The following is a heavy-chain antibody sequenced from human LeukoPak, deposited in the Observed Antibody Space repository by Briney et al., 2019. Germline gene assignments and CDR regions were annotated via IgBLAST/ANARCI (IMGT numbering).Heavy chain of an antibody. CDR2: INPNSGGT. J-gene: IGHJ5*02. D-gene: IGHD3-10*01. CDR3: ARENTMVRGVSGWFDP. V-gene: IGHV1-2*02. Sequence: ASVKVSCKASGYTLTDYYIHWVRQAPGQGLEWTGWINPNSGGTKYAQKFQGRVTMIRDTSITTSYMEVSRLNSDDTAVYYCARENTMVRGVSGWFDPWGQGTLVTVSS. CDR1: GYTLTDYY.